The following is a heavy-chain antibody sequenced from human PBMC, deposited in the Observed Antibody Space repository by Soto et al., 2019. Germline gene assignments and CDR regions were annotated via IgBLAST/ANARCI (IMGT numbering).Heavy chain of an antibody. V-gene: IGHV1-3*04. CDR2: INTGNGNT. J-gene: IGHJ4*02. CDR1: GYTFTSYT. D-gene: IGHD2-21*02. CDR3: ATLCGGACFTDY. Sequence: QVPLVQSGAEVKKPGASVKVSCRASGYTFTSYTMHWVRQAPGQRLEWMGWINTGNGNTKYSQKFQGRVTITRDTSASTAYMELSSLRSEDTAVYYCATLCGGACFTDYWGQGTLVTVSS.